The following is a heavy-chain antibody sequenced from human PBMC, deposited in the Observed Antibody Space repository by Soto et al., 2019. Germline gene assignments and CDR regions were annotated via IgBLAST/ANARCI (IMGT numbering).Heavy chain of an antibody. CDR1: GYTFTSYY. J-gene: IGHJ4*02. CDR2: INPSGGST. CDR3: ARRKGDYYDRSGYHYYFDY. D-gene: IGHD3-22*01. V-gene: IGHV1-46*01. Sequence: ASVKVSCKASGYTFTSYYMHWVRQAPGQGLEWMGIINPSGGSTSYAQKFQGRVTMTRDTSISTAYMELSRLRSDDTAVYYCARRKGDYYDRSGYHYYFDYWGQGTLVTVSS.